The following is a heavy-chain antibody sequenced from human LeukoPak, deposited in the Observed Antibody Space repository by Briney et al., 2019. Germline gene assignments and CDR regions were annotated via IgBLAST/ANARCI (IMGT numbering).Heavy chain of an antibody. CDR2: IKPSGGST. Sequence: ASVKVSCKASGYTFTHNYMHWVRQARGQGLEWMGWIKPSGGSTRYAQKFQGRVTMTRDTSSTTAYMEPSRLISDDTAVYFCARLSPARHFDYWGQGTLVTVSS. V-gene: IGHV1-2*02. CDR1: GYTFTHNY. CDR3: ARLSPARHFDY. J-gene: IGHJ4*02. D-gene: IGHD2-15*01.